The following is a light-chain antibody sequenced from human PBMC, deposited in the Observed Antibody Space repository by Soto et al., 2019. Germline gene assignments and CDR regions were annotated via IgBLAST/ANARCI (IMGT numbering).Light chain of an antibody. V-gene: IGKV3-11*01. CDR3: HQRSNWPET. CDR1: QDVSTY. J-gene: IGKJ2*01. Sequence: ETVLTQSPATLSLSPGERATLSCRASQDVSTYLAWYQQKPGQAPRLLIYDAYNRATGIPARFSGSGSGTDFTLTISSLEPEDFAVYYCHQRSNWPETFGQGTTLEI. CDR2: DAY.